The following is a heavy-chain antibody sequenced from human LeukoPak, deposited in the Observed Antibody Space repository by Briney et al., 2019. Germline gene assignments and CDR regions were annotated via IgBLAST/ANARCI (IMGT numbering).Heavy chain of an antibody. CDR3: AADIYPTYGEVPTFDY. D-gene: IGHD4-17*01. CDR2: IIPIFGTA. V-gene: IGHV1-69*05. Sequence: ASVKVSCKASGGTFSSYAISWVRQAPGQGLEWMGGIIPIFGTANYAQTFQERVTITRDMSTSTAYMELSSLRSEDTAVYYCAADIYPTYGEVPTFDYWGQGTLVTVSS. J-gene: IGHJ4*02. CDR1: GGTFSSYA.